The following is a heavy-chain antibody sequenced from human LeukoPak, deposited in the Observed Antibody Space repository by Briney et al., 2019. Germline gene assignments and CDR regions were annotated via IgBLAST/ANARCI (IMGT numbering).Heavy chain of an antibody. CDR1: GFTFRSYG. J-gene: IGHJ3*02. Sequence: GGSLRLSCAASGFTFRSYGMYWVRQAPGKVLEWVAFIRFDGSNKYYADSVKGRFTISRDNSKNTLYLQMNNLRAEGTAVYYCARDSYGGATGSAFDIWGQGTMVTVSS. CDR2: IRFDGSNK. CDR3: ARDSYGGATGSAFDI. D-gene: IGHD4/OR15-4a*01. V-gene: IGHV3-30*02.